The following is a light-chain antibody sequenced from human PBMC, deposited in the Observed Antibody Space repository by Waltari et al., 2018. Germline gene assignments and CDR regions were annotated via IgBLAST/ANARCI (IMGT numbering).Light chain of an antibody. CDR1: ESIASH. Sequence: EIVLTQSPATLSLSPGQRATPSCRASESIASHLAWFRQKPGQPPRLLIYDASTRATGIPARFSGSGFGTDFTLTISSLEPEDFAVYFCQQGSMWPLTFGGGTKVEIK. V-gene: IGKV3-11*01. J-gene: IGKJ4*01. CDR3: QQGSMWPLT. CDR2: DAS.